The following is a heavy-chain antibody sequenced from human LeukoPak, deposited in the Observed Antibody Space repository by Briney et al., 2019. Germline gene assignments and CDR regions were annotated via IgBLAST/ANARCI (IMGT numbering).Heavy chain of an antibody. CDR1: GFTFNTYG. Sequence: GGSLRLSCAAYGFTFNTYGMNWVRQAPGKGLEWVSSISSSSSYIYYADSVKGRFTISRDNAKNSLYLQMDSLRAEDTAVYYCARTYDRWDYWGQGTLVTVSS. V-gene: IGHV3-21*01. CDR2: ISSSSSYI. D-gene: IGHD3-22*01. J-gene: IGHJ4*02. CDR3: ARTYDRWDY.